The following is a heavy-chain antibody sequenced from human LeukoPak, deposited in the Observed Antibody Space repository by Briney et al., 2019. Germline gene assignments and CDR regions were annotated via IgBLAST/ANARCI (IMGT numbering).Heavy chain of an antibody. J-gene: IGHJ6*03. CDR1: GFTFSSYW. V-gene: IGHV3-74*01. CDR3: ATDRGGSSAWLYMDV. D-gene: IGHD5-24*01. CDR2: ISFDGRST. Sequence: GGSLRLSCAASGFTFSSYWMHWVRQAPGKGLVWVSRISFDGRSTIYADSVKGRFTISRDNAKSTLYLQMDSLRAEDTAVYYCATDRGGSSAWLYMDVWGKGTTVTVSS.